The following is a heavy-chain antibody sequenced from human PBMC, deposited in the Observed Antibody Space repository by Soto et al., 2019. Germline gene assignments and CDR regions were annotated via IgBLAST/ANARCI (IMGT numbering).Heavy chain of an antibody. CDR1: GFTFSSYG. D-gene: IGHD3-22*01. V-gene: IGHV3-30*18. J-gene: IGHJ6*02. CDR2: ISYDGYNK. CDR3: AKSYYYDSSGSIMDV. Sequence: GGSLRLACAASGFTFSSYGMHWVRQTPAKGLEWVAVISYDGYNKYYADSVKGRFTISRDNSKNTLYLQMNGLRAEDTAVYYCAKSYYYDSSGSIMDVWGQGTTVTVSS.